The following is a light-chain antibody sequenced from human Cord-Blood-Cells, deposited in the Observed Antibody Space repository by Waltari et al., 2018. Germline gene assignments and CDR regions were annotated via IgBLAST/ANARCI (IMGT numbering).Light chain of an antibody. CDR2: GAS. Sequence: EIVLTQSPGTLSLSPGQRATLSCRASQSVSSSYLAWYQQKPGQAPRSLIYGASSRATGIPDRISGRGSRTDFTLTISRLEPEDCAVYYCQQYGSSPWTFGQGTKVEIK. J-gene: IGKJ1*01. CDR3: QQYGSSPWT. V-gene: IGKV3-20*01. CDR1: QSVSSSY.